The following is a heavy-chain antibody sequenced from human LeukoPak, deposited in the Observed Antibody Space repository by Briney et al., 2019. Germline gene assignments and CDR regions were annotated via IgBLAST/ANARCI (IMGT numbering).Heavy chain of an antibody. Sequence: GGSLRLSWAASGFTFSDYWMHWVRQAPGKGLEWVANINQDGSQKYYVDSVKGRFTISRDNAKNSLYLQMNSLRAEDTAVYYCARALAAAGSYWGQGTLVAVSS. J-gene: IGHJ4*02. CDR3: ARALAAAGSY. V-gene: IGHV3-7*01. CDR2: INQDGSQK. CDR1: GFTFSDYW. D-gene: IGHD6-25*01.